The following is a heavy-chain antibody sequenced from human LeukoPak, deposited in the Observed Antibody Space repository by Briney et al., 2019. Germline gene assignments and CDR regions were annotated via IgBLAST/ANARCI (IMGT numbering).Heavy chain of an antibody. CDR3: AREVIHTNPPGHFDL. V-gene: IGHV3-23*01. J-gene: IGHJ2*01. CDR2: ISGGGGST. Sequence: PSETLSLTCTVSGGSISSGGYYWSWIRQHPGKGLEWVSTISGGGGSTYYADFAKGRFTISRDNSRNTLHLQMNNLRVEDTAVYYCAREVIHTNPPGHFDLWGRGTLVSVSA. D-gene: IGHD2-21*01. CDR1: GGSISSGGYY.